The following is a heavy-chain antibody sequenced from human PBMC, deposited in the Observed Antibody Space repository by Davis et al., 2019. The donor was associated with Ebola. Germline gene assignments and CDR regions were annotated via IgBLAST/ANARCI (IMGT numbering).Heavy chain of an antibody. J-gene: IGHJ3*02. V-gene: IGHV5-51*01. D-gene: IGHD6-19*01. Sequence: GESLKISCKGSGYTFTTYWIGWVRQVPGKGLEWMGIIYPGDSDTRYSPSFQGQVSISADKSISTVYLQWSSLKASDTAMYYCARHSSGWLDAFDIWGQGTMVTVSS. CDR2: IYPGDSDT. CDR1: GYTFTTYW. CDR3: ARHSSGWLDAFDI.